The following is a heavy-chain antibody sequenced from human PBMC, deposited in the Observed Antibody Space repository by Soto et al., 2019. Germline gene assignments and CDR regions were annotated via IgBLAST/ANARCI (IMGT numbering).Heavy chain of an antibody. D-gene: IGHD2-2*02. CDR3: AKGDIVVVPAAIPSCLDV. CDR2: ISYDGSNK. Sequence: GGSLRLSCAASGFTFSSYGMHWVRQAPGKGLEWVAVISYDGSNKYYADSVKGRFTISRDNSKNTLYLQMKRLRAEDTAVYYCAKGDIVVVPAAIPSCLDVWGQGTTVTVSS. CDR1: GFTFSSYG. J-gene: IGHJ6*02. V-gene: IGHV3-30*18.